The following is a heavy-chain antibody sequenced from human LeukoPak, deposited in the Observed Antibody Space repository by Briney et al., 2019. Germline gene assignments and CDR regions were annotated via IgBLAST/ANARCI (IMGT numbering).Heavy chain of an antibody. J-gene: IGHJ4*02. D-gene: IGHD6-13*01. CDR2: ISSSGSTI. Sequence: GGSLRLSCAASGFTFSSYEMNWVRQAPGKGLEWVSYISSSGSTIYYADSVKGRFTISRDNAKNSLYLQMNSLRAEDTAVYYCAKVFYPAAGTGRVDFPFDYWGQGTLVTVSS. CDR1: GFTFSSYE. V-gene: IGHV3-48*03. CDR3: AKVFYPAAGTGRVDFPFDY.